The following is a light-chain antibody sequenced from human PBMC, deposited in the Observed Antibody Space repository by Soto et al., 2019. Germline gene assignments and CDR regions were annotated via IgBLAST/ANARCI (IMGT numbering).Light chain of an antibody. CDR3: SSFTSGTTYV. CDR1: SSDVGNYNY. J-gene: IGLJ1*01. Sequence: QSVLTQSASVSRSPGQSITISCTGTSSDVGNYNYVSWYQQHPGEVPKLIIFNVNNRPSGVSNRFSGSKSGNTASLTISGLQAEDEADYYCSSFTSGTTYVFGTGTKVTVL. CDR2: NVN. V-gene: IGLV2-14*01.